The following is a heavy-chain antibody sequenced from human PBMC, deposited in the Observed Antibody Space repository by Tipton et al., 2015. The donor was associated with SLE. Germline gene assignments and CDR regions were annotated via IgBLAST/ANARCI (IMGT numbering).Heavy chain of an antibody. D-gene: IGHD2-15*01. Sequence: RSLRLSCEASGFSFSSYGMHWVRQAPGKGLEWVAVIWYDGRNKYYADSVKGRFTISRDNSKNTLYLQMDSLRADDTAVYYCSKVGRPQLVVPDKDYFDLWGQGTQVTVSS. V-gene: IGHV3-33*06. J-gene: IGHJ4*02. CDR2: IWYDGRNK. CDR3: SKVGRPQLVVPDKDYFDL. CDR1: GFSFSSYG.